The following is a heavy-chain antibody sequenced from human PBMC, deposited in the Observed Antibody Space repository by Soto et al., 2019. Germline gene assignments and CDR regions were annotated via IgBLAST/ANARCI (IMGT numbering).Heavy chain of an antibody. Sequence: SETLSLTCAVSGDSISNTYYWGWVRQPPGKGLEWIASIYHSGSTYYNPSLKSRVTISMDVSKNHFSLRLRSLTATDTAVYYCVRDSPGWNGSYLYYYGMDVWRQGTTVTVSS. J-gene: IGHJ6*02. D-gene: IGHD1-26*01. CDR3: VRDSPGWNGSYLYYYGMDV. CDR1: GDSISNTYY. V-gene: IGHV4-38-2*02. CDR2: IYHSGST.